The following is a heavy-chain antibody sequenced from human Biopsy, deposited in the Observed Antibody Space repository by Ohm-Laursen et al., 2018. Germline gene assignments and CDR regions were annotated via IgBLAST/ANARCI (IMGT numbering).Heavy chain of an antibody. CDR1: GFTFVDYG. Sequence: SLRLSCAASGFTFVDYGMHWVRQPPGKGLEWVSGIRRNSAFIDYADSVRGRFTISRDNARRFLFLQMNNLKSDDTAFYYCARDRGGARYGMDVWGRGTTVTVSS. V-gene: IGHV3-9*01. CDR3: ARDRGGARYGMDV. J-gene: IGHJ6*02. CDR2: IRRNSAFI. D-gene: IGHD1-26*01.